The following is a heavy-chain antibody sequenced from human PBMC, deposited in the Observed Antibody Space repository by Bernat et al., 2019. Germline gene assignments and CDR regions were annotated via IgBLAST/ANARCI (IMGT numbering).Heavy chain of an antibody. CDR1: GGSISSSSYY. V-gene: IGHV4-39*07. CDR2: IYHSGST. CDR3: ARVDLWAYFDY. D-gene: IGHD2/OR15-2a*01. Sequence: QLQLQESGPGLVKPSETLSLTCTVSGGSISSSSYYWGWIRQPPGKGLEWIGSIYHSGSTYYNPSLKSRVTISVDTSKNQFSLKLSSVTAADTAVYYCARVDLWAYFDYWGQGTLVTVSS. J-gene: IGHJ4*02.